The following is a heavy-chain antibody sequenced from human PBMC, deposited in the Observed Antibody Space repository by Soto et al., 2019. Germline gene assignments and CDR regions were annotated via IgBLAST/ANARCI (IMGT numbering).Heavy chain of an antibody. CDR3: AIATSSGWAVDY. V-gene: IGHV3-23*01. J-gene: IGHJ4*02. CDR1: GLTFSSYA. Sequence: EVQLLESGGGLVQPGGSLRLSCAASGLTFSSYAMSWVRQAPGEGLEWVSTLSGSGSATYYADSVKGRFTISRDNSKNTLSLQMSSLRAEDTAVYYCAIATSSGWAVDYWGQGTLVTVSS. CDR2: LSGSGSAT. D-gene: IGHD6-19*01.